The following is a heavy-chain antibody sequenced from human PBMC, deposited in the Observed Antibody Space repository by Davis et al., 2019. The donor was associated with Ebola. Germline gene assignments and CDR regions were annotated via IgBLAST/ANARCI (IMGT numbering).Heavy chain of an antibody. J-gene: IGHJ6*02. CDR2: INPNSGGT. D-gene: IGHD6-6*01. CDR3: ARASSIAARHYYYGMDV. Sequence: AASVKVSCKASGYTFTGYYMHWVRQAPGQGLEWMGWINPNSGGTNYAQKFQGRVTMTTDTSTSTAYMELRSLRSDDTAVYYCARASSIAARHYYYGMDVWGQGTTVTVSS. CDR1: GYTFTGYY. V-gene: IGHV1-2*02.